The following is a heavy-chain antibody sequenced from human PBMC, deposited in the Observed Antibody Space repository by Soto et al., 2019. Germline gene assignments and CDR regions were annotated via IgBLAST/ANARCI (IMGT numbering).Heavy chain of an antibody. D-gene: IGHD2-2*01. J-gene: IGHJ4*02. CDR2: IWYDGSNK. V-gene: IGHV3-33*01. CDR3: ARDRVVVVPAANSFDY. CDR1: GFTFSSYG. Sequence: PGGSLRLSCAASGFTFSSYGMHWVRQAPGKGLEWVAVIWYDGSNKYYADSVKGRFTISRDNSKNTLYLQMNSLRAEDTAVYYCARDRVVVVPAANSFDYWGQGTLVTVSS.